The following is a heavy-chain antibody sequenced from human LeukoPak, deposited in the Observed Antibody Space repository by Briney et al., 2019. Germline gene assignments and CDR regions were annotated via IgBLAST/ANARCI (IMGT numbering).Heavy chain of an antibody. CDR2: MNPNSGNT. CDR3: ARGPIRFLEWLFSWLDY. J-gene: IGHJ4*02. D-gene: IGHD3-3*01. Sequence: ASVKVSCKASGYTFTSYGINWVRQATGQGLEWMGWMNPNSGNTGYAQKFQGRVTMTRNTSISTAYMELSSLRSEDTAVYYCARGPIRFLEWLFSWLDYWGQGTLVTVSS. CDR1: GYTFTSYG. V-gene: IGHV1-8*02.